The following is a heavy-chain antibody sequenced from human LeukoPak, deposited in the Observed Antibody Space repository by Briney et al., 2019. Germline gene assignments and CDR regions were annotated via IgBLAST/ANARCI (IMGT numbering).Heavy chain of an antibody. V-gene: IGHV4-61*09. CDR2: IYYSGST. J-gene: IGHJ3*02. Sequence: SQTLSLTCTVSGGSISSGSYFWSWVRQPAGKGLEWIGYIYYSGSTYYNPSLKSRVTISVDTSKNQFSLKLSSVTAADTAVYYCARGVITMIVDDAFDIWGQGTMVTVSS. D-gene: IGHD3-22*01. CDR1: GGSISSGSYF. CDR3: ARGVITMIVDDAFDI.